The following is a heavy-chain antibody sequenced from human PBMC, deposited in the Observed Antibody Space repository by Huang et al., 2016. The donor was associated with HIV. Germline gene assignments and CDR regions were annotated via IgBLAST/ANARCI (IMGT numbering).Heavy chain of an antibody. V-gene: IGHV5-51*01. Sequence: EVQLVQSGAEVKKPGESLKISCKGSGYRFRSNWIGWVRQMPGKGMEWMGIISASDASPRYSPSSQEQVTISADKSINTAYLRWSSLNASDTAMYYCARLIGSPSFYYGLDVWGQGTTVTVSS. D-gene: IGHD3-10*01. CDR1: GYRFRSNW. CDR3: ARLIGSPSFYYGLDV. CDR2: ISASDASP. J-gene: IGHJ6*02.